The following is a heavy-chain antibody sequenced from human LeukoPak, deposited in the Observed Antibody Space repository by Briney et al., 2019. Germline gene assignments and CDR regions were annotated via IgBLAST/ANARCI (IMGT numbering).Heavy chain of an antibody. CDR2: ISASGGST. Sequence: GGSLGLSCAASGFTLSSYAMSWVRQAPGKGLEWVSSISASGGSTNYADSVKGRFTISRDNSKNTVYPQMNSLRAEDTAVYYCAKVMKGSERLTMVRGVIIKTAGLYYMDVWGKGTTVTVSS. D-gene: IGHD3-10*01. V-gene: IGHV3-23*01. CDR1: GFTLSSYA. CDR3: AKVMKGSERLTMVRGVIIKTAGLYYMDV. J-gene: IGHJ6*03.